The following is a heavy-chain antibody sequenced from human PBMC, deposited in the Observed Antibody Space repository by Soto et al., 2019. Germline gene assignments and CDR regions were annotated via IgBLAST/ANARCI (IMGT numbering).Heavy chain of an antibody. V-gene: IGHV4-59*01. J-gene: IGHJ5*02. CDR2: MYNTGST. CDR1: GGSISSYY. D-gene: IGHD6-13*01. CDR3: ASHARASAGFLNWFDP. Sequence: PSETLSLTCTVSGGSISSYYWSWIRQPPGKGLEWIGYMYNTGSTIYNPSLKSRVTISVDTSKNQFSLKLNSVTAADTAVYYCASHARASAGFLNWFDPWGQGTLVTVSS.